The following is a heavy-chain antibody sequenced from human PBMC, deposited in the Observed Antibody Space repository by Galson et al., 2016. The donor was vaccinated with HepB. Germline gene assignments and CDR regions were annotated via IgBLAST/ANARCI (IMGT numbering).Heavy chain of an antibody. CDR1: GFTFSGYV. D-gene: IGHD3-3*01. CDR2: VSHDSTYT. Sequence: SLRLSCAGSGFTFSGYVMSWVRQAPGKGLEWVSSVSHDSTYTYYADSVKGRFTISRDNSQNTLYLQVNSLGAEDPALYSCSKTLGGDSSFWSASRPLYYFADWGQGTLVTVSS. V-gene: IGHV3-23*01. CDR3: SKTLGGDSSFWSASRPLYYFAD. J-gene: IGHJ4*02.